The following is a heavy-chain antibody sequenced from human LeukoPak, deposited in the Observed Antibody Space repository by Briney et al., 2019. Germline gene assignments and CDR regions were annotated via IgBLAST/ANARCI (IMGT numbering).Heavy chain of an antibody. CDR3: ARDSQTLAAADFQH. CDR1: GFTVSSNY. J-gene: IGHJ1*01. CDR2: IYSGGST. V-gene: IGHV3-53*01. Sequence: GGSLRLSCAASGFTVSSNYMSWVRQAPGKGLEWVSVIYSGGSTYYADSAKGRFTISRDNSKNTLYLQMNSLRAEDTAVYYCARDSQTLAAADFQHWGQGTLVTVSS. D-gene: IGHD6-13*01.